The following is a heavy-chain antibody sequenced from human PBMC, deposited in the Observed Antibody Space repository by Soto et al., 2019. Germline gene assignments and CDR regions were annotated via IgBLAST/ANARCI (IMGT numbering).Heavy chain of an antibody. J-gene: IGHJ4*02. CDR1: GFTFSSYG. CDR3: ARGEGRYYYGSGSYYEFDY. CDR2: IWYDGSNK. V-gene: IGHV3-33*01. D-gene: IGHD3-10*01. Sequence: QVQLVEPGGGVVQPGRSLRLSCAASGFTFSSYGMHWVRQAPGKGLEWVAVIWYDGSNKYYADSVKGRFTISRDNSKNTLYLQMNSLRAEDTAVYYCARGEGRYYYGSGSYYEFDYWGQGTLVTVSS.